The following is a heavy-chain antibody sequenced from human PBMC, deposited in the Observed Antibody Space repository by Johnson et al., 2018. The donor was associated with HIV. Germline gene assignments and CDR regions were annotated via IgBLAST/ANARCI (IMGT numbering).Heavy chain of an antibody. CDR3: AKATTGSDAFDI. CDR1: GFTFSSYG. J-gene: IGHJ3*02. CDR2: ISYDGSNK. D-gene: IGHD1-1*01. V-gene: IGHV3-30*18. Sequence: VQLVESGGGLVKPGGSLRLSCAASGFTFSSYGMHWVRQAPGKGLEWVAVISYDGSNKYYADSVKGRFTISRDNSKNTLYLQMNSLRAEDTAVYYCAKATTGSDAFDIWGQGTMVTVSS.